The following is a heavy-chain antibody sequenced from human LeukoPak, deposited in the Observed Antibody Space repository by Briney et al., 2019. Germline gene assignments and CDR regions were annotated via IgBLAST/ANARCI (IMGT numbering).Heavy chain of an antibody. V-gene: IGHV1-46*01. CDR2: INPSGGST. CDR3: ARANPARD. J-gene: IGHJ4*02. Sequence: PGASVKVSCKASGYTFTSYFIHWVRQAPGQGLEWMGIINPSGGSTSYAQKFQGRVTMTRDTSTSTVYMELSSLISEYTAVYYCARANPARDWGQGTLVIVSS. CDR1: GYTFTSYF.